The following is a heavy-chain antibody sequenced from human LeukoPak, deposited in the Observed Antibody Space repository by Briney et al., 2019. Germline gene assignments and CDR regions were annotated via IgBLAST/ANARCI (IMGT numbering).Heavy chain of an antibody. V-gene: IGHV3-21*01. CDR2: ISSSSYI. CDR3: ARVGNYDILTGKTNLDY. D-gene: IGHD3-9*01. CDR1: GFTFSSYS. Sequence: GGPLRLSCAASGFTFSSYSMNWVRQAPGKGLEWVSSISSSSYIYYADSVKGRFTISRDNAKNSLYLQMNSLRAEDTAVYYCARVGNYDILTGKTNLDYWGQGTLVTVSS. J-gene: IGHJ4*02.